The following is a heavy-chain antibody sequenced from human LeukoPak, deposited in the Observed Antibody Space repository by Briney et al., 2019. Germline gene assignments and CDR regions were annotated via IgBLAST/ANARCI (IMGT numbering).Heavy chain of an antibody. CDR2: ISSSSSTI. V-gene: IGHV3-48*01. CDR3: AREPSYDYVWGSYWYGMDV. CDR1: GFTFSSYS. D-gene: IGHD3-16*01. Sequence: PGGSLRLSCAASGFTFSSYSMNWVRQAPGKGLEWVSYISSSSSTIYYADSVKGRFTISRDNAKNSLYLQMNSLRAEDTAVYYCAREPSYDYVWGSYWYGMDVWGQGTTVTVSS. J-gene: IGHJ6*02.